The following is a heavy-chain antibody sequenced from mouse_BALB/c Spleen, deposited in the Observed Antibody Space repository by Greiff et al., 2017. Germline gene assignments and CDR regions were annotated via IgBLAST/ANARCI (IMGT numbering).Heavy chain of an antibody. Sequence: VQLKESGGGLVKPGGSLKLSCAASGFTFSDYYMYWVRQTPEKRLEWVATISDGGSYTYYPDSVKGRFTISRDNAKNNLYLQMSSLKSEDTAMYYCARDWDWFAYWGQGTLVTVSA. D-gene: IGHD4-1*01. CDR1: GFTFSDYY. V-gene: IGHV5-4*02. J-gene: IGHJ3*01. CDR2: ISDGGSYT. CDR3: ARDWDWFAY.